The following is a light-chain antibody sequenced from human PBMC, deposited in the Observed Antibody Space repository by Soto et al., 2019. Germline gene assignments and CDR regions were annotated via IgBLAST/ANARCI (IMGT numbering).Light chain of an antibody. V-gene: IGKV3-15*01. J-gene: IGKJ5*01. Sequence: VMTHSPATLSVSPGERATLSCRTSQSVSSKLAWYQQKPGQAPRLLIYGASTRATGIPARFSGSGSGTDFTLTISSLEPEDFAVYYCQQRSNWPPITFGQGTRLEIK. CDR3: QQRSNWPPIT. CDR2: GAS. CDR1: QSVSSK.